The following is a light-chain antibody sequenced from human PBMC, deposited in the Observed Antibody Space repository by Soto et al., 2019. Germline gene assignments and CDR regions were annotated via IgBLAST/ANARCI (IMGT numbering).Light chain of an antibody. CDR3: QQYNSYSWT. CDR1: QSISSW. V-gene: IGKV1-5*03. Sequence: DIQMTQSPSTLSASVGDRVTITCLASQSISSWLAWYQQKPGKAPKLLIYKESSLESGVPSRFSGSGSGTEFTLTISSLQPDDFATYYCQQYNSYSWTFGQWTKVEIK. CDR2: KES. J-gene: IGKJ1*01.